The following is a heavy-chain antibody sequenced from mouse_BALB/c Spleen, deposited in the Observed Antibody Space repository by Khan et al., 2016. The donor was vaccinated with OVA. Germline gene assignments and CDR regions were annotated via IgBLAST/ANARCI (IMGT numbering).Heavy chain of an antibody. D-gene: IGHD4-1*01. Sequence: EVQLVESGPGLVKPSQSLSLTCTVTGYSITSDYAWNWIRQFPGNKLEWMGYISYSGSTSYNPSLKSRISITRDTSKNQFFLQLNSVTTEDTATXYCAMGRTYWGQGTLVTVSA. CDR1: GYSITSDYA. CDR2: ISYSGST. CDR3: AMGRTY. J-gene: IGHJ3*01. V-gene: IGHV3-2*02.